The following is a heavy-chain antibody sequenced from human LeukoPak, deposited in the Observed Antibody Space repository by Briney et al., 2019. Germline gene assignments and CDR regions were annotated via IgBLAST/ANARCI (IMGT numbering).Heavy chain of an antibody. CDR1: GGTFSSYA. V-gene: IGHV1-69*04. Sequence: GASVKVSCKASGGTFSSYAISWVRQAPGQGLEWMGRIIPILGIANYAQKFQGRVTITADTSTDTAYMELSSLRSEDTAVYYCATASEPAFDYWGQGTLVTVSS. J-gene: IGHJ4*02. CDR3: ATASEPAFDY. CDR2: IIPILGIA.